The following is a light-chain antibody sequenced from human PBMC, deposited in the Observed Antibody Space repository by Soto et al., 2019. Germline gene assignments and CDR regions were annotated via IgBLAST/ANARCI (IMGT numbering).Light chain of an antibody. CDR2: QDS. CDR3: QAWDSSTYVV. Sequence: SSELTQPPSVSVSPGQPASITRSGDKLGDKYARWYQQKPGQSPVLVIYQDSKRPSGSPERFSGSNSANTATLTISGTQGMGEADYYCQAWDSSTYVVFGGGTKLTVL. CDR1: KLGDKY. V-gene: IGLV3-1*01. J-gene: IGLJ2*01.